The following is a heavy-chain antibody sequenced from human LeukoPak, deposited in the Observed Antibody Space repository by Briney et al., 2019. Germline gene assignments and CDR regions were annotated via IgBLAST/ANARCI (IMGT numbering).Heavy chain of an antibody. CDR3: TKREGPMSGSYDYFDP. J-gene: IGHJ5*02. D-gene: IGHD1-26*01. CDR1: GGSINNYY. V-gene: IGHV4-59*08. CDR2: IYYSGST. Sequence: SETLSLTCTVSGGSINNYYWSWIRQPPGKGLEWIGYIYYSGSTNYNPSLKSRVTISVDTSKNQFSLKVTSVTAADTAMYYCTKREGPMSGSYDYFDPWGQGTLVTVS.